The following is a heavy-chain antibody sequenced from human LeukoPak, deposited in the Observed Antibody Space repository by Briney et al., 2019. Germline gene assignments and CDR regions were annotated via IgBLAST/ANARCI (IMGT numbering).Heavy chain of an antibody. V-gene: IGHV3-30*02. CDR1: GFTFSLYG. J-gene: IGHJ4*02. CDR2: IRHDASNE. Sequence: GGSLRLSCAASGFTFSLYGMQWVRQAPGKGLQWVAFIRHDASNEYYVDSVKGRFTISRDNSENTLYPQMNSLRTEDTAVYYCARFDYWSGFYPLDHWGQGTLVTVSS. D-gene: IGHD3-3*01. CDR3: ARFDYWSGFYPLDH.